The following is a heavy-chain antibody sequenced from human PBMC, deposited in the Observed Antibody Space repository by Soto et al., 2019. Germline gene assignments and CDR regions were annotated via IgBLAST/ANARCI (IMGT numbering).Heavy chain of an antibody. CDR3: AKGRPHDF. CDR2: LSVYNGNT. J-gene: IGHJ4*02. V-gene: IGHV1-18*01. CDR1: GDTFTSYG. Sequence: ASVKVCCKASGDTFTSYGISWVRHAPGKGLEWMGWLSVYNGNTDYAQKLQGRVTVTTDTSTSTAYMELRSLRSDDTAVYYCAKGRPHDFWGQGTLVTVSS.